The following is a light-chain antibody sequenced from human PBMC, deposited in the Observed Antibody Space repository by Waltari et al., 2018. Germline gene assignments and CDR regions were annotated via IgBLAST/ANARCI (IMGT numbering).Light chain of an antibody. CDR3: SSYTSSNTVI. CDR2: DVS. V-gene: IGLV2-14*01. Sequence: QSALTQPASVSGSPGQSITISCTGTSSDVGGYHYVSWYQQYPVKVPKLMIYDVSKWPSGVSNRFSGPKSGNTASLTISGLQAEDEADYYCSSYTSSNTVIFGGGTKLTVL. J-gene: IGLJ2*01. CDR1: SSDVGGYHY.